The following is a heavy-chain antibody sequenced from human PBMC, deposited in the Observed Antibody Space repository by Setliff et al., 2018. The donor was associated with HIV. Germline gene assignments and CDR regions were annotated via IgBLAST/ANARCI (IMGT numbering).Heavy chain of an antibody. CDR3: VRKSIAARPVDY. D-gene: IGHD6-6*01. Sequence: TLSLTCAVSGYSISSSGYYWGWIRQPPGKGLEWLALIYWNDDKRYSPSLKSRLTITKDTSKNQVVLTMTNMDPVDTATYYCVRKSIAARPVDYWGQGTLVTVSS. CDR2: IYWNDDK. J-gene: IGHJ4*02. V-gene: IGHV2-5*01. CDR1: GYSISSSGYY.